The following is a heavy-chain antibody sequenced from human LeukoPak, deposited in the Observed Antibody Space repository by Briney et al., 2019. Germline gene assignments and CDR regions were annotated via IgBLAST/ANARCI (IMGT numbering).Heavy chain of an antibody. Sequence: PGGSLRLSCAASGFTFSSYAMSWVRQAPGKGLEWVSAISGSGGSTYYADSVKGRFTISRDNSKNTLYLQMNSLRAEDTAVYYCAKVGRKTLVVVAATTPSWGQGTLVTVSS. CDR1: GFTFSSYA. CDR2: ISGSGGST. V-gene: IGHV3-23*01. J-gene: IGHJ5*02. D-gene: IGHD2-15*01. CDR3: AKVGRKTLVVVAATTPS.